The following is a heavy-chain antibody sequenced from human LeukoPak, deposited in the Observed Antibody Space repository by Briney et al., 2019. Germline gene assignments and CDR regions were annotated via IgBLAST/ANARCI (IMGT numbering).Heavy chain of an antibody. J-gene: IGHJ3*02. V-gene: IGHV3-15*01. Sequence: PGGSLRLSCAASGFTFSDAWMRWVRQAPGKGLEWVGRIKSKTDGWTTDYAAPVKGRFTISRDDSKNTVFQQMNTLRTEDTAVYYCTTGLLRRYAFDIWGRGTMVTVSS. CDR1: GFTFSDAW. CDR2: IKSKTDGWTT. CDR3: TTGLLRRYAFDI. D-gene: IGHD1-26*01.